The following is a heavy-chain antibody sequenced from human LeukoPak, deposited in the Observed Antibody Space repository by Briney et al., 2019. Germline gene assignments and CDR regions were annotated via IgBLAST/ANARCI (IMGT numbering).Heavy chain of an antibody. D-gene: IGHD6-13*01. V-gene: IGHV4-30-4*02. CDR2: IYYSGST. Sequence: PSDTLSLTCTVSGVSISSVDYYWSWIRQPPGKGLEWIGYIYYSGSTYYNPSLKSRVTISVDTSKNQFSLKLSSVTAADTAVYYCARSVRGQLVMDYWGQGTLVTVSS. CDR1: GVSISSVDYY. J-gene: IGHJ4*02. CDR3: ARSVRGQLVMDY.